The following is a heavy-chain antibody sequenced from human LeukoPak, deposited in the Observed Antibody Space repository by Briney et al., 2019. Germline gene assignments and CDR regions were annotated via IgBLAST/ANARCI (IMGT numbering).Heavy chain of an antibody. D-gene: IGHD1-26*01. CDR3: ARGVGALPDP. CDR2: IYYSGST. V-gene: IGHV4-59*08. CDR1: GGSISSYY. J-gene: IGHJ5*02. Sequence: SETLSLTCTVSGGSISSYYWSWIRQPPGKGLEWIGYIYYSGSTNYNPSLKSRVTISVDTSKNQFSLKLSSVTAADTAVYYCARGVGALPDPWGQGTLVTVSS.